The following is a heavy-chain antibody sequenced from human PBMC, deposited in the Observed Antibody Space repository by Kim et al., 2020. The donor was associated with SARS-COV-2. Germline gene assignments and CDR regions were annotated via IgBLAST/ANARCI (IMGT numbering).Heavy chain of an antibody. J-gene: IGHJ4*02. D-gene: IGHD6-19*01. Sequence: VDSVKGRFTISRDIAKNSLYLQMNSLRAEDTAVYYCARFPRGIAVAGYDYWGQGTLVTVSS. V-gene: IGHV3-7*01. CDR3: ARFPRGIAVAGYDY.